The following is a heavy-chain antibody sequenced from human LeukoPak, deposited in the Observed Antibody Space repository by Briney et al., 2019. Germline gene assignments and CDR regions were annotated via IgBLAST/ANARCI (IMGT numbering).Heavy chain of an antibody. J-gene: IGHJ4*02. V-gene: IGHV1-46*01. Sequence: ASVKVSCKASGYTFTSYYMHWVRQATGQGLEWMGIINPSGGSTSYAQKFQGRVTMTRDTSTSTVYMELSSLRSEDAAVYYCARPQVVDTAMGGFDYWGQGTLVTVSS. CDR2: INPSGGST. CDR3: ARPQVVDTAMGGFDY. CDR1: GYTFTSYY. D-gene: IGHD5-18*01.